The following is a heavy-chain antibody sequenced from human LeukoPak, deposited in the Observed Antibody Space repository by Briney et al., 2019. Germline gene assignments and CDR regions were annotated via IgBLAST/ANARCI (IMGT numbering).Heavy chain of an antibody. Sequence: SETLSLTCAVSGYSISSGYYWGWIRQPPGKGLEWIGSLYHSGSTYYNPSLKSRVTISVDTSKNQFSLKLNSVTAADTAVYYCARGGYSNGYYNYFMDVWGKGTTVTVSS. J-gene: IGHJ6*03. CDR3: ARGGYSNGYYNYFMDV. D-gene: IGHD4-11*01. V-gene: IGHV4-38-2*01. CDR1: GYSISSGYY. CDR2: LYHSGST.